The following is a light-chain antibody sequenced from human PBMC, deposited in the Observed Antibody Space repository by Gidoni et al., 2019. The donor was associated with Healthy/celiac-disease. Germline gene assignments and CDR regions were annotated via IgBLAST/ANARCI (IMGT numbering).Light chain of an antibody. CDR1: QSISSY. Sequence: DIQMTQSPSSLPASVGDRVTITCRASQSISSYLNWYQQKPGKAPKLLIYAASSLQSGVPSRFSGSGSGTDFTLTISSLQPEDFATYYCQQSYSTPDTFGQGTKLEIK. V-gene: IGKV1-39*01. CDR3: QQSYSTPDT. J-gene: IGKJ2*01. CDR2: AAS.